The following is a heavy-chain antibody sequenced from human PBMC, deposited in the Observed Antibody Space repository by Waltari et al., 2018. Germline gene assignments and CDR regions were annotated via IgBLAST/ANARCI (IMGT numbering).Heavy chain of an antibody. CDR3: ARARVDIVATVHFDY. Sequence: EVQLVESGGGLVQPGGSLRLSCAASGFIFSTYSMNWVRQAPGKGLEWVSYISGSGNFIYYADSVKGRFIISRDNAKNLLFLQMNSLRADDTAVYYCARARVDIVATVHFDYWGQGTLVTVSS. J-gene: IGHJ4*02. CDR2: ISGSGNFI. V-gene: IGHV3-48*01. CDR1: GFIFSTYS. D-gene: IGHD5-12*01.